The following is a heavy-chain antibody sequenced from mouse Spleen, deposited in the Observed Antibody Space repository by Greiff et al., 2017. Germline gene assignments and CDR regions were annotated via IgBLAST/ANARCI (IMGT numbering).Heavy chain of an antibody. V-gene: IGHV1-80*01. J-gene: IGHJ4*01. CDR2: IYPGDGDT. CDR3: ARRGYYCNVLYAMDY. D-gene: IGHD2-1*01. Sequence: QVHVKQSGAELVKPGASVKISCTASGFAFSSYWMHWVKQRPGKGLEWIGQIYPGDGDTNYNGKFKGKATLTAYKSSSSAYMQLSRLTSEDSAVYVCARRGYYCNVLYAMDYWGQGTSVTVSS. CDR1: GFAFSSYW.